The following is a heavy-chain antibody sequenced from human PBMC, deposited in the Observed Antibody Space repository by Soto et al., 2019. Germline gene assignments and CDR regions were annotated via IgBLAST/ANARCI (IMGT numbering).Heavy chain of an antibody. J-gene: IGHJ4*02. CDR3: ARYYGDYKNYFDY. D-gene: IGHD4-17*01. Sequence: SETLSLTCTVSGGSIGTYYWSWIRQPPGKGLELIGSIFYSGTTYNNPSLNSRVTLSVDTSKNQFSLKLNSVTAADTAVYYCARYYGDYKNYFDYWGQGTLVTVSS. V-gene: IGHV4-59*05. CDR1: GGSIGTYY. CDR2: IFYSGTT.